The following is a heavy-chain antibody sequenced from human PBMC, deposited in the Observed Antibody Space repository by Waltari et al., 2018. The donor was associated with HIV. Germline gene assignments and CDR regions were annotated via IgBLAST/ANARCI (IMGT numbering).Heavy chain of an antibody. CDR2: VSHTGST. D-gene: IGHD3-3*01. Sequence: QVQLQQWGAGLLKPSETLSLTCAVYGGSFSGHYWTWIRQPPGKGLEWMGEVSHTGSTKYNPSLTSRVTMSADTSKNQFSLKLTSLTAADTAVYYCASAYFDFWRGDYHAGYYFEHWGRGTLVTVSS. J-gene: IGHJ4*02. V-gene: IGHV4-34*01. CDR3: ASAYFDFWRGDYHAGYYFEH. CDR1: GGSFSGHY.